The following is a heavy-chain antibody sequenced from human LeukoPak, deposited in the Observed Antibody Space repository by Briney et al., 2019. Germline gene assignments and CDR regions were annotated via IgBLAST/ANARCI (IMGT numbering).Heavy chain of an antibody. D-gene: IGHD3-10*01. Sequence: SETLSLTCTVSGGSISSSSYYWGWIRQPPGKGLEWIGSIYYSGSTYYNPSLKSRVTISVDTSKNQFSLTVSSVTAADTAVYYCARDGGTSGFDHWGQGTLVTVSS. V-gene: IGHV4-39*07. CDR3: ARDGGTSGFDH. CDR1: GGSISSSSYY. CDR2: IYYSGST. J-gene: IGHJ4*02.